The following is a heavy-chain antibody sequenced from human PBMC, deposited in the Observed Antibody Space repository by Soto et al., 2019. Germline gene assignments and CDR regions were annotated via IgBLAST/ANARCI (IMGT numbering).Heavy chain of an antibody. Sequence: SETLSLTCTVSGGSISSYYWSWIRQPPGKGLEWIGYIYYSGSTNYNPSLKSRVTISVDTSKNQFSLKLSSVTAADTAVYYCARDRKTYYYDSSGYSNAFDIWGQGTMVTV. CDR1: GGSISSYY. CDR2: IYYSGST. J-gene: IGHJ3*02. CDR3: ARDRKTYYYDSSGYSNAFDI. V-gene: IGHV4-59*01. D-gene: IGHD3-22*01.